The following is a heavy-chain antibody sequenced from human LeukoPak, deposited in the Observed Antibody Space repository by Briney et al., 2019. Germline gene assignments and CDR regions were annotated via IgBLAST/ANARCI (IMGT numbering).Heavy chain of an antibody. V-gene: IGHV4-38-2*02. CDR3: ARIEGNYYGSGSPPII. Sequence: SETLSLTCTVSAYSISSGYYWGWIRQPPGKGLEWIGSTSHRGSTYYNPSLKSRVTISVDTSKNQFSLKLNSVTAADTAVYYCARIEGNYYGSGSPPIIWGQGTLVTVSS. D-gene: IGHD3-10*01. CDR1: AYSISSGYY. CDR2: TSHRGST. J-gene: IGHJ4*02.